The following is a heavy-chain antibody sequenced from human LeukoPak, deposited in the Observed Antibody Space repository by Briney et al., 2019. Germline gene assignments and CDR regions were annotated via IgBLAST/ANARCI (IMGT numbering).Heavy chain of an antibody. CDR1: GGTFSSYT. V-gene: IGHV1-69*02. D-gene: IGHD2-15*01. CDR3: ARGYCSGGSCYSFDP. J-gene: IGHJ5*02. CDR2: IIPILGIA. Sequence: GASVKVSCKASGGTFSSYTISWVRQAPGQGLEWRGRIIPILGIANYAQKFQGRVTITADKSTSTAYMELSSLRSEDTAVYYCARGYCSGGSCYSFDPWGQGTLVTVSS.